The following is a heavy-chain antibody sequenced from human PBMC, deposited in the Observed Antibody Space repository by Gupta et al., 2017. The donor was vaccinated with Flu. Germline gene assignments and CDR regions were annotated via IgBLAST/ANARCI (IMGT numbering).Heavy chain of an antibody. D-gene: IGHD3-10*01. J-gene: IGHJ3*01. V-gene: IGHV1-2*06. CDR2: IDPNNGGT. CDR3: ARDPSSGDDAFDL. Sequence: RQAPGQGLEWMGRIDPNNGGTRFAQKFQGRVTLTTDTTTRTAFMELTSVTSDDTAFYYCARDPSSGDDAFDLWGQGTMVTVSS.